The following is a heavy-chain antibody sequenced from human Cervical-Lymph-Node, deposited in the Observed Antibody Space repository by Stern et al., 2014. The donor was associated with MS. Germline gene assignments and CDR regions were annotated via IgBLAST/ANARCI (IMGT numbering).Heavy chain of an antibody. CDR3: ARSQDIVVVSAATVEGYYYFGMDV. J-gene: IGHJ6*02. CDR1: GGSMKSRSYY. V-gene: IGHV4-39*01. Sequence: QVQLQESGPGLVKPSGTLSLTCTISGGSMKSRSYYWVWIRQPPGKGLEWIGSVYYDGSTYYNPSLTSRVPLSEATSKNQFSLQLSSATAADTAVYYCARSQDIVVVSAATVEGYYYFGMDVWGQGTTVTVSS. CDR2: VYYDGST. D-gene: IGHD2-2*01.